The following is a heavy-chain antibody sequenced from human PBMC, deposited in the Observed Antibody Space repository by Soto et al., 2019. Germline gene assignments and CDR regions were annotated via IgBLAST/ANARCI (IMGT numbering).Heavy chain of an antibody. CDR2: IIPIFGTT. CDR3: DRELGSGYDTGDY. Sequence: QVQLVQSGAEVKKPGSSVKVSCKTSGDIFSGYSISWVRQAPGQGLEWMGGIIPIFGTTNYAQRFHGRVTITADKSTSTVSMELYSLKSEDTAVYYCDRELGSGYDTGDYWGQGTLVTVAS. D-gene: IGHD5-12*01. V-gene: IGHV1-69*14. CDR1: GDIFSGYS. J-gene: IGHJ4*02.